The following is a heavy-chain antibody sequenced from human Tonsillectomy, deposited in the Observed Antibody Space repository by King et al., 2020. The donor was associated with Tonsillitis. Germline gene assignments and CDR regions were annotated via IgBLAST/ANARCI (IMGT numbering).Heavy chain of an antibody. Sequence: VQLVESGGGLVQPGGSLRLSCAASGFTFSTYAMYWVRQAPGKGLEWVSAISGSGGSTYYADSVKGRFTISRDNSKNTLYLQMNSLRAEDTAVYYCAKGREDQRSQGIYYYYGMDVWGQGTTVTVSS. CDR1: GFTFSTYA. V-gene: IGHV3-23*04. CDR2: ISGSGGST. CDR3: AKGREDQRSQGIYYYYGMDV. J-gene: IGHJ6*02. D-gene: IGHD2-2*01.